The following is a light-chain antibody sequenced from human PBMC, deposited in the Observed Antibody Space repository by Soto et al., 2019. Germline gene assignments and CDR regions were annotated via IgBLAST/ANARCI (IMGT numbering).Light chain of an antibody. V-gene: IGKV1-5*03. CDR1: QTVSSW. Sequence: IQMSYSASTLSGSIGDRVTITCRASQTVSSWLAWYQQKPGKAPKLLIYKASALKSGVPSRFSGSGSGTEFTLTIGSLQPDDFATYYCQHYESFSGTFGPGTKVDI. CDR2: KAS. J-gene: IGKJ1*01. CDR3: QHYESFSGT.